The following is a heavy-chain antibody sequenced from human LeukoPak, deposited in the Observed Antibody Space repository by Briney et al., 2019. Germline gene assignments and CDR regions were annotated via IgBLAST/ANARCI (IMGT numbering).Heavy chain of an antibody. CDR2: INPNSGGT. J-gene: IGHJ4*02. Sequence: GASVNVSCKASGYTFTGYYMHWVRQAPGQGLEWMGWINPNSGGTNYAQKFQGRVTMTRDTSISTAYMELSSLISDDTAVYYCAREGAELIPPLLWFGEFPFDYWGQGTLVTVSS. V-gene: IGHV1-2*02. CDR1: GYTFTGYY. D-gene: IGHD3-10*01. CDR3: AREGAELIPPLLWFGEFPFDY.